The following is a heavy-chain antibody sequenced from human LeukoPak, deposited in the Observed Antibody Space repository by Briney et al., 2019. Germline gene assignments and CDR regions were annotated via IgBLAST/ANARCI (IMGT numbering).Heavy chain of an antibody. CDR3: ARSYSSSRGTFDY. V-gene: IGHV3-21*01. D-gene: IGHD6-6*01. CDR1: GFTFSSYG. Sequence: GGSLRLSCAASGFTFSSYGMNWVRQAPGKGLEWVSSITSSSSYIYYADSVKGRFTISRDNAKNSLHLQMNSLRAEDTAVYYCARSYSSSRGTFDYWGQGTLVTVSS. CDR2: ITSSSSYI. J-gene: IGHJ4*02.